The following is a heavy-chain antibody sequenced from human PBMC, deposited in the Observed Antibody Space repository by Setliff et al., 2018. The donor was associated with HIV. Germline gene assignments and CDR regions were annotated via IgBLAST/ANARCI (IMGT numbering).Heavy chain of an antibody. CDR2: IFHSGDT. D-gene: IGHD6-6*01. V-gene: IGHV4-31*03. CDR1: GVSVGSGDYY. CDR3: ATRPRIAARPFDY. Sequence: SETLSVTCSVSGVSVGSGDYYWHWIRQHPEKALEWIGYIFHSGDTYYNPSLKSRISMSVDTSKNQFSLELTSLTAADTAVYYCATRPRIAARPFDYWGQGMLVTVSS. J-gene: IGHJ4*02.